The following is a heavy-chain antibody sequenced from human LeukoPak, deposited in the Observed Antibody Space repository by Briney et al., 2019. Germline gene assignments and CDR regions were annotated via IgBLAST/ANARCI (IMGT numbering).Heavy chain of an antibody. CDR3: ARAENSNVDTGEFDY. CDR2: IYHSGST. CDR1: GFTFSSYAM. J-gene: IGHJ4*02. Sequence: GSLRLSCAASGFTFSSYAMSWVRQPPGKGLEWIGEIYHSGSTNYNPSLKSRVTISVDKSKNQFSLKLSSVTAADTAVYYCARAENSNVDTGEFDYWGQGTLVTVSS. V-gene: IGHV4-4*02. D-gene: IGHD5-18*01.